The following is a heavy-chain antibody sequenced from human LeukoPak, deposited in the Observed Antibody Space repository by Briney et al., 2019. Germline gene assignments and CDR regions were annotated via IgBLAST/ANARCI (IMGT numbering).Heavy chain of an antibody. CDR2: IYPGDSDT. CDR3: ARRKSSPKDGMDV. J-gene: IGHJ6*02. CDR1: GSLFTTYW. V-gene: IGHV5-51*01. Sequence: GGPLKISGKGSGSLFTTYWIGWVRQMPGKGLGGMGVIYPGDSDTRYSPSFQGQVTISADKSISTAYLQWSSLKASDSAMYYCARRKSSPKDGMDVWGQATTVTVSS.